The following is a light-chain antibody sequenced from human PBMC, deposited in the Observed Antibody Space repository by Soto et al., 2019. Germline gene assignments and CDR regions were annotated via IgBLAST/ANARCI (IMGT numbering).Light chain of an antibody. CDR3: QQYGNAPFT. V-gene: IGKV3-20*01. CDR2: GAS. Sequence: EMVLTQSPGTLSFSPGERATLTCRASQSVFSSYLAWFQQKPGQAPRLLIYGASSRATGIPDRFSGSGSGTDFTLTISRLEPEDFVVYYCQQYGNAPFTFGPGTKVDIK. J-gene: IGKJ3*01. CDR1: QSVFSSY.